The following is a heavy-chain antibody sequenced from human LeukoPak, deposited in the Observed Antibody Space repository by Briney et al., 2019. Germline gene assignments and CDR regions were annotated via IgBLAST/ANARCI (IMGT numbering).Heavy chain of an antibody. CDR2: IYYSGST. Sequence: SETLSLTCTVSGGSISSSNDYWGWIRQHPGKGLEWIGNIYYSGSTSYNPSLSSRVTRSVDTSKTQFSLKLSSVTAADTAVYYCARYAEDYDNSARFGYWGQGILVTVSS. D-gene: IGHD3-22*01. CDR3: ARYAEDYDNSARFGY. CDR1: GGSISSSNDY. J-gene: IGHJ4*02. V-gene: IGHV4-39*01.